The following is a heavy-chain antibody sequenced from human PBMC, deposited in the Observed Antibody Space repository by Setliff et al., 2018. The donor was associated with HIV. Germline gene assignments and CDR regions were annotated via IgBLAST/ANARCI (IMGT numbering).Heavy chain of an antibody. CDR3: ARGERDYDILTGPDY. CDR1: GFTFSSYE. D-gene: IGHD3-9*01. J-gene: IGHJ4*02. V-gene: IGHV3-48*03. CDR2: ISSSSSTI. Sequence: GGSLRLSCAASGFTFSSYEMNWVRQAPGKGLEWVSYISSSSSTIYYADSVKGRFTISRDNAKNSLYLQMSSLRAEDTAVYYCARGERDYDILTGPDYWGQGTLVTVSS.